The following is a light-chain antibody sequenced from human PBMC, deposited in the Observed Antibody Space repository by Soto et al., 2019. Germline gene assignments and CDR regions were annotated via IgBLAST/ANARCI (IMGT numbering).Light chain of an antibody. CDR3: QEYNTWPST. V-gene: IGKV3-15*01. Sequence: ETVMTQSPATLSVSPGERATLSCRASQSFNSNLAWYQQKLGQAPRVLIYGASTRATGIPDRFSGSGSGTEFILTISSLQSEDFAVYYCQEYNTWPSTFGQGTKVDIK. CDR1: QSFNSN. J-gene: IGKJ1*01. CDR2: GAS.